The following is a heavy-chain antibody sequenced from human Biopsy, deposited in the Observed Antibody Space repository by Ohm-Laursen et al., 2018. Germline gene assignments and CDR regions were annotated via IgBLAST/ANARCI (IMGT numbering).Heavy chain of an antibody. CDR3: ATKLTGYFHH. V-gene: IGHV1-69*06. Sequence: SSVKVSCKAPGGTFSNYGVNWVRQAPGQGLEWLGGNIPILGTGNYAQEFQDRVTVAADTSTSTATMELRSLRSDDTAMYYCATKLTGYFHHWGQGTLVIVSS. CDR2: NIPILGTG. D-gene: IGHD3-9*01. J-gene: IGHJ1*01. CDR1: GGTFSNYG.